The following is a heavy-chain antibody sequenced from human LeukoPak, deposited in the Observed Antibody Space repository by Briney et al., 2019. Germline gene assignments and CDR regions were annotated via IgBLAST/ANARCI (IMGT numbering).Heavy chain of an antibody. Sequence: PSETLSLTCAVYGGSFSDYYWSWIRQPPGKGLEWIGEINHSGSTNYNPSLKSRVTISVDTSKNQFSLKLSSVTAADTAVYYCARVVKIVGATYFDYWGQGTLVTVSS. D-gene: IGHD1-26*01. J-gene: IGHJ4*02. V-gene: IGHV4-34*01. CDR2: INHSGST. CDR3: ARVVKIVGATYFDY. CDR1: GGSFSDYY.